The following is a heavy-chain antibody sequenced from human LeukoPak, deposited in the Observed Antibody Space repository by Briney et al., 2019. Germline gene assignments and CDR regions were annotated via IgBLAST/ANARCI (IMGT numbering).Heavy chain of an antibody. V-gene: IGHV1-46*02. CDR2: INPSCGST. CDR3: AREEGTAIVRI. Sequence: ASVKVSCKASGYTFNSYYMHWVRQAPGQGLEWMGIINPSCGSTRHAQKFQRRVTMTRDTSTSRVYMELSSLRSEDTAVYYCAREEGTAIVRIWGQGTLVTVSS. J-gene: IGHJ4*02. CDR1: GYTFNSYY. D-gene: IGHD5-18*01.